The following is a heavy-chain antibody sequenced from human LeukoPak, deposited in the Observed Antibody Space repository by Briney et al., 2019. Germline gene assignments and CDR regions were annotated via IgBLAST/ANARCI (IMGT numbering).Heavy chain of an antibody. Sequence: ASVKVSCEASGYTFTGYYMHWVRQAPGQRLEWMGWINAGNGNTKYSQEFQGRVTITRDTSASTAYMELSSLRSEDMAVYYCARVVKYRSGPLTDLLPYYFDYWGQGTLVTVSS. V-gene: IGHV1-3*03. J-gene: IGHJ4*02. CDR3: ARVVKYRSGPLTDLLPYYFDY. D-gene: IGHD6-19*01. CDR1: GYTFTGYY. CDR2: INAGNGNT.